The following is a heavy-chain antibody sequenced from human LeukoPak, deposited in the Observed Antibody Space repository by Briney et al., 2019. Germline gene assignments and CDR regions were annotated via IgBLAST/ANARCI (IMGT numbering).Heavy chain of an antibody. CDR1: GFTFSTYW. Sequence: GGSLRLSCAASGFTFSTYWMHWGRQVPGKGLVWVSRIGTDGSGTSYADSVRGPFTISRDNAKNTLYLQMNSLRAEDTAVYYCARVGGSPYFDYWGQGSLVTVSS. D-gene: IGHD1-26*01. CDR3: ARVGGSPYFDY. J-gene: IGHJ4*02. V-gene: IGHV3-74*01. CDR2: IGTDGSGT.